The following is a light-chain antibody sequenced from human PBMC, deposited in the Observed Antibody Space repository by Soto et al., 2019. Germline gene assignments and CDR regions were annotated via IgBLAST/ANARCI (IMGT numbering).Light chain of an antibody. CDR1: QRVSSY. CDR3: QKRSNWSYT. J-gene: IGKJ2*01. Sequence: EIVLTQSPAPLSLSPGERGTRSCRASQRVSSYLAWYQQKPGQAPRLLIYDSSNRATGIPAMFSGSGSGTDFTLTIGSLEPEDFAVYYCQKRSNWSYTFGPGTKLEMK. CDR2: DSS. V-gene: IGKV3-11*01.